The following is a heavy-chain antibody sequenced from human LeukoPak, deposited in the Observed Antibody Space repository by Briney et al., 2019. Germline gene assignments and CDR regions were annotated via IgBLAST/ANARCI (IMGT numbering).Heavy chain of an antibody. CDR1: GYTLTELS. V-gene: IGHV1-24*01. CDR3: ATQTSFYYYYYMDV. D-gene: IGHD2-2*01. CDR2: FDPEDGET. J-gene: IGHJ6*03. Sequence: ASVKVSCKVSGYTLTELSMHWVRQAPGKGLEWMGGFDPEDGETIYAQKFQGRVTMTEDTSTDTAYMELSSLRSEDTAVYYCATQTSFYYYYYMDVWGKGTTVTVSS.